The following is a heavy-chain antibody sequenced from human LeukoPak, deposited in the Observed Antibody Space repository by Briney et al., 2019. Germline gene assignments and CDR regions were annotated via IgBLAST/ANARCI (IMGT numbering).Heavy chain of an antibody. CDR1: GGAFSSYA. J-gene: IGHJ4*02. Sequence: GASVKVSCKASGGAFSSYAISWVRQAPGQGLEWMGGIIPIFGTANYAQKFQGRVTITTDESTSTAYMELSSLRSEDTAVYYCARGKYSSSSGYFDYWGQGTLVTVSS. D-gene: IGHD6-6*01. CDR3: ARGKYSSSSGYFDY. V-gene: IGHV1-69*05. CDR2: IIPIFGTA.